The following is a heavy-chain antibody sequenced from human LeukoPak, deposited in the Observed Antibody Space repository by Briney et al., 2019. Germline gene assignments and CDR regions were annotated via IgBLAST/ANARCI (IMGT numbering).Heavy chain of an antibody. CDR3: ASTYFDILTPSYYFDF. D-gene: IGHD3-9*01. CDR1: GVSITSGSHY. CDR2: IHYRETT. J-gene: IGHJ4*02. V-gene: IGHV4-39*01. Sequence: KPSETLCLTCTVSGVSITSGSHYWGWVRQPPGKGLEWIGTIHYRETTYSNPSLKSRVSISIDTSKNQSSLNLSSVAAADTAVFYCASTYFDILTPSYYFDFWGRGTLVTVSS.